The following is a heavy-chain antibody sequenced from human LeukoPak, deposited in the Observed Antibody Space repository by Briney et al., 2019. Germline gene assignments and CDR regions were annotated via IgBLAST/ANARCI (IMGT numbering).Heavy chain of an antibody. D-gene: IGHD5-18*01. Sequence: SETLSLTCTVSGASISTSYYYWGWIRQPPGKGLEWIGTIYYSGSTYFNPPLKSRVTITVDTSKSQFSLKLTSVTAADTAVFYCACGYTYGYVFFDDWSPGTLVTVSS. CDR3: ACGYTYGYVFFDD. V-gene: IGHV4-39*07. CDR1: GASISTSYYY. J-gene: IGHJ4*02. CDR2: IYYSGST.